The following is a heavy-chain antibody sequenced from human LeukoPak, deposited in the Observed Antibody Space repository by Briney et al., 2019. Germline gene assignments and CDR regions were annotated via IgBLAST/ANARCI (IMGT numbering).Heavy chain of an antibody. J-gene: IGHJ4*02. CDR2: IYYSGST. V-gene: IGHV4-59*08. D-gene: IGHD3-10*01. CDR3: ARHRVRGGFDY. CDR1: GGSISSYY. Sequence: SETLSLTCTVSGGSISSYYWSWIRQPPGKGLEWIGYIYYSGSTNYNPSLKSRVTISVDTSKNQFSLKLSSVTAADTAVYYCARHRVRGGFDYWGQGTLVTVSS.